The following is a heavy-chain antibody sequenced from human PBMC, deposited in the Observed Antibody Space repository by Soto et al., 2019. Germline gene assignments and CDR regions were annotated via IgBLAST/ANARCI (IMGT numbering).Heavy chain of an antibody. D-gene: IGHD6-19*01. J-gene: IGHJ4*02. V-gene: IGHV4-61*01. Sequence: QVQLQESGPGLVKPSETLSLTCTVSGGSVSSGSYYWSWIRQPPGKGLEWIGYIYYSGSTNYNPSLKSRVTISVDTSKNQFSLKLSSVTAADTAVYYCARGSAVGGTDYWGQGTLVTVSS. CDR3: ARGSAVGGTDY. CDR1: GGSVSSGSYY. CDR2: IYYSGST.